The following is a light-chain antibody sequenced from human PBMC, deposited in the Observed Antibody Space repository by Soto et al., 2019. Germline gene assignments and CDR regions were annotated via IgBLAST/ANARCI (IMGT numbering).Light chain of an antibody. Sequence: DIVMTQSTDSLAVSLGERATINCKSSQSVLFNSNNRNYLAWYQQKPVQPPKLLIYWASTRESGVPDRYSGSGSGTDFTRTISSLQAEDVAVYYCQQYYTTPYTFGQGSKLEIK. CDR1: QSVLFNSNNRNY. CDR2: WAS. J-gene: IGKJ2*01. V-gene: IGKV4-1*01. CDR3: QQYYTTPYT.